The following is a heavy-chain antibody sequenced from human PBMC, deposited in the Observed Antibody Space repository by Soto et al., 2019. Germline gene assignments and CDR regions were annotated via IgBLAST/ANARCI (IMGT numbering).Heavy chain of an antibody. CDR3: ARGRKDYYYGMDV. Sequence: QVQLVQSGAEVKKPGSSVKVSCKASGGTFSSYTISWVRQAPGQGLEWMGRIIPILGIANYAQKFQGRVTITADKSTSTAYMELSILRSEDTAVYYCARGRKDYYYGMDVWVQGTTVTVSS. J-gene: IGHJ6*02. CDR1: GGTFSSYT. V-gene: IGHV1-69*02. CDR2: IIPILGIA.